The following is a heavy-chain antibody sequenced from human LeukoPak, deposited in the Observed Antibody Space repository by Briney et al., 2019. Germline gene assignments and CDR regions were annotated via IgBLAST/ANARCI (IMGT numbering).Heavy chain of an antibody. V-gene: IGHV4-34*12. CDR2: IVHSGNT. D-gene: IGHD6-13*01. CDR1: GGSFSGYY. Sequence: SQTLSLTCAVYGGSFSGYYWSWIRQPPGKGLEWIGEIVHSGNTKYNPSLKSRVTISVDTSKNQFSLNLTSVTAADTAVYYCARFGSSTWYKGAFDIWGQGTMVTVAS. J-gene: IGHJ3*02. CDR3: ARFGSSTWYKGAFDI.